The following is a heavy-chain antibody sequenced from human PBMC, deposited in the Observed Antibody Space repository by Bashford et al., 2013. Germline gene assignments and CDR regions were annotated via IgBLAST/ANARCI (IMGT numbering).Heavy chain of an antibody. CDR3: ARNYDFWSGYYSCFDY. CDR1: GGSISSGGYY. CDR2: IYYSGST. V-gene: IGHV4-31*03. Sequence: RPLLYSSETLSLTCTVSGGSISSGGYYWSWIRQHPGKGLEWIGYIYYSGSTYYSPSLKSRITISVDTSKNQFSLKLSSVTAADTAVYYCARNYDFWSGYYSCFDYWGQGTLVTVSS. J-gene: IGHJ4*02. D-gene: IGHD3-3*01.